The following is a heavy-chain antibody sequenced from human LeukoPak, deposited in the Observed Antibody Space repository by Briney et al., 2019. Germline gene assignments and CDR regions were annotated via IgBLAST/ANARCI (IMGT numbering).Heavy chain of an antibody. Sequence: SETLSLTCTVSGGSVSSGSYYWSWIRQPPGKGLEWIGYIYYSGSTYYNPSLKGRVTISVDTSKNQFSLKLSSVTAADTAVYFGAREGGGGGGVDYWGQGTLVTVSS. CDR1: GGSVSSGSYY. D-gene: IGHD3-16*01. J-gene: IGHJ4*02. CDR2: IYYSGST. V-gene: IGHV4-30-4*01. CDR3: AREGGGGGGVDY.